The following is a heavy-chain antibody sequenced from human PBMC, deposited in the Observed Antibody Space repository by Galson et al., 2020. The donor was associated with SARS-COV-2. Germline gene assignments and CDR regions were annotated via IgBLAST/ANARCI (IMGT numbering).Heavy chain of an antibody. Sequence: GGSLRLSCAASGFTFSSYSMNWVRQAPGKGLEWVSSISSSSSYIYYADSVKGRFTISRDNAKNSLYLQMNSLRAEDTAVYYCAREPSSSPTVLGVVALTGAFDIGGQGTMVTVSS. V-gene: IGHV3-21*01. J-gene: IGHJ3*02. CDR1: GFTFSSYS. CDR3: AREPSSSPTVLGVVALTGAFDI. D-gene: IGHD3-3*01. CDR2: ISSSSSYI.